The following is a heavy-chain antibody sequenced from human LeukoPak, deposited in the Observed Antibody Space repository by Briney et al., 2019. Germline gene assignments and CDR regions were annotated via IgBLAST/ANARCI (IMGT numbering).Heavy chain of an antibody. Sequence: GGSLRLSCAASEFTFSNFYMSWIRQAPGKGLEWVSSISSSSNYIYYADSVKGRFTISRDNAKNSLYLQMNSLRAEDTAVYYCARSDSSSWCFDYWGQGTLVTVSS. J-gene: IGHJ4*02. CDR2: ISSSSNYI. CDR1: EFTFSNFY. CDR3: ARSDSSSWCFDY. V-gene: IGHV3-21*01. D-gene: IGHD6-13*01.